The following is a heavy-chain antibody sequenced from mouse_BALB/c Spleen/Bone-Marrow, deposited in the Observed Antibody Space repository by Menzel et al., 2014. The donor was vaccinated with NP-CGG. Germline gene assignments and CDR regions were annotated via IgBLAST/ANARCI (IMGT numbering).Heavy chain of an antibody. Sequence: QVQLQQSGAELVRPGTSVKVSCKASGYAFTNYLIEWIKKRPGQGLEWIGVINPGSGVTNYNEKFKGKATLTADKSSSTACMQLSSLTSDDSAVYFCARGDLYYGNLYAMDYWGQGTSVTVSS. V-gene: IGHV1-54*01. J-gene: IGHJ4*01. CDR1: GYAFTNYL. CDR3: ARGDLYYGNLYAMDY. D-gene: IGHD2-1*01. CDR2: INPGSGVT.